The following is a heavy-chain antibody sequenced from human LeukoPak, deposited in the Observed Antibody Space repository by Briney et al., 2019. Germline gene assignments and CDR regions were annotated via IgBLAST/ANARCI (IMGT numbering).Heavy chain of an antibody. J-gene: IGHJ4*02. CDR1: GDSVSSNSAA. D-gene: IGHD6-19*01. V-gene: IGHV6-1*01. Sequence: SQTLSLTCAISGDSVSSNSAAWNWIRQSPSRGLEWLGRTYYRSKWYNDYAVSVKSRITINPDTSKNQFSLQLNSVTPEDTAVYYCARMVKRAVAGTSSFDYWGQGTLVTVSS. CDR3: ARMVKRAVAGTSSFDY. CDR2: TYYRSKWYN.